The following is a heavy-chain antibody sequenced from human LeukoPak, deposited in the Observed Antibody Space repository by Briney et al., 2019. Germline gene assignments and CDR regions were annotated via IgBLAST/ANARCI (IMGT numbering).Heavy chain of an antibody. Sequence: GGSLRLSCAASGFTFSSYAMHCVRQAPGKGLEWVAVISYDGSNKYYADSVKGRFTISRDNSKNTLYLQMNSLRAEDTAVYYCARDRYSSGSLREFDYWGRGTLLTVSS. CDR1: GFTFSSYA. CDR3: ARDRYSSGSLREFDY. CDR2: ISYDGSNK. D-gene: IGHD6-19*01. V-gene: IGHV3-30-3*01. J-gene: IGHJ4*02.